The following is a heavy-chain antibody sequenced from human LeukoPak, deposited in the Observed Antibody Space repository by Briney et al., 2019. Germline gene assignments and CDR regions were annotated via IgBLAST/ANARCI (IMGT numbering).Heavy chain of an antibody. CDR2: IRSKANSYAT. CDR3: TTRLGHMDV. Sequence: GGSLRLSCAASGFTFSGSAMHWVRQASGKGLEWVGRIRSKANSYATAYAASVKGRFTISRDDSKNTAYLQMNSLKTEDTAVYYCTTRLGHMDVWGKGTTVTVSS. J-gene: IGHJ6*03. D-gene: IGHD2-2*01. V-gene: IGHV3-73*01. CDR1: GFTFSGSA.